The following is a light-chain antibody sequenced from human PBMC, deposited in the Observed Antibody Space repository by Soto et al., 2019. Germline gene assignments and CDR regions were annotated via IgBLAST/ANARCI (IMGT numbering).Light chain of an antibody. CDR1: SSDVGGYNY. V-gene: IGLV2-14*01. J-gene: IGLJ3*02. CDR3: SSYTSSSTGV. CDR2: DVS. Sequence: QSALTQPASVSGSPGQSIAISCTGTSSDVGGYNYVSWYQQHPGKTPNLMIYDVSNRPSGVSNLFSGSKSGNTASLTISGLQAEDEADYYCSSYTSSSTGVFGGGTKLTVL.